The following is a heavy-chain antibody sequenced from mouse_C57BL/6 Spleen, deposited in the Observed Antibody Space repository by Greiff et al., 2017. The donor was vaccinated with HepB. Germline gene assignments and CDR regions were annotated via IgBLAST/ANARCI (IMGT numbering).Heavy chain of an antibody. CDR3: APSDYDYDVWFAY. CDR1: GYTFTSYW. V-gene: IGHV1-64*01. CDR2: IHPNSGST. J-gene: IGHJ3*01. Sequence: VQLQQPGAELVKPGASVKLSCKASGYTFTSYWMHGVKQRPGQGLEWIGMIHPNSGSTNYNEKFKSKATLTVDKSSSTAYMQLSSLTSEDSAVYYCAPSDYDYDVWFAYWGQGTLVTVSA. D-gene: IGHD2-4*01.